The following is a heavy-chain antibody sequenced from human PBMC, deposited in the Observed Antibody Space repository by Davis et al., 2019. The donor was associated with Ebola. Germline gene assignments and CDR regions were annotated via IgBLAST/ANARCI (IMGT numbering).Heavy chain of an antibody. J-gene: IGHJ4*02. Sequence: PGGSLRLSCAASGFTFSSYAMSWVRQAPGKGLEWVSAISGSGGSTYYADSVKGRFTISRDNSKNTLYLQMNSLRAEDTAVYYCAKGEYYDILTGHPRGVSFDYWGQGTLVTVSS. V-gene: IGHV3-23*01. CDR2: ISGSGGST. CDR3: AKGEYYDILTGHPRGVSFDY. CDR1: GFTFSSYA. D-gene: IGHD3-9*01.